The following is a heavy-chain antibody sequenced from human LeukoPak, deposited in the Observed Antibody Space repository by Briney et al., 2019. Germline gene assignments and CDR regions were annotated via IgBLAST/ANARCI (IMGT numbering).Heavy chain of an antibody. J-gene: IGHJ4*02. CDR2: IGGSNGIT. V-gene: IGHV3-23*01. D-gene: IGHD5-12*01. Sequence: GVSVRLSCAASRFTFNSYAMRWVRQAPGKGLEWVSVIGGSNGITFYVGSVKGRFTISRDNSKDTLYLQMNSLRGEDTAVYYCARNENSGWGYFDYWGQGTLVTVSS. CDR3: ARNENSGWGYFDY. CDR1: RFTFNSYA.